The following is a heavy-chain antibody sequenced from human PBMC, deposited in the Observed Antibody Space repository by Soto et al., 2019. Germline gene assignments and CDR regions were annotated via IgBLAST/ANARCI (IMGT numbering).Heavy chain of an antibody. CDR3: ASYEYSSSSGWFDP. D-gene: IGHD6-6*01. Sequence: SETLSLTCTVSGGSISSYYWSWIRQPPGKGLEWIGYIYYSGSTNYNPSLKSRVTISVDTSKNQFSLKLSSVTAADTAVYYCASYEYSSSSGWFDPWGQGTLVTVSS. J-gene: IGHJ5*02. V-gene: IGHV4-59*01. CDR2: IYYSGST. CDR1: GGSISSYY.